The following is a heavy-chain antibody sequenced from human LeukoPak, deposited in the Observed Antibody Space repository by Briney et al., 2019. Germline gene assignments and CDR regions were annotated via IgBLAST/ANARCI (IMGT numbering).Heavy chain of an antibody. V-gene: IGHV3-49*03. J-gene: IGHJ4*02. D-gene: IGHD1-26*01. CDR1: GGSFSGYY. CDR3: TRGRRATHDY. CDR2: IRSKAYGGTT. Sequence: LSLTCAVYGGSFSGYYWSWIRQPPGKGLEWVGFIRSKAYGGTTEYAASVKGRFTISRDDSKSIAYLQMNSLKTEDTAVYYCTRGRRATHDYWGQGTLVTVSS.